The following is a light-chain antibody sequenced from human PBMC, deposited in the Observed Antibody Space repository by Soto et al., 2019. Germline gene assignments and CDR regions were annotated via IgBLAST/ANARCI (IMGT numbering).Light chain of an antibody. J-gene: IGKJ1*01. Sequence: DIVMTQSPDSLAVSLGERDTINCKSSQSVFCSSNNRNCLAWYQQKPGQPPKLLIYWASTRESGVPDRFSGSGSGTDFTLTISSLQAEDVAVYYCQQYSSTPRTFGQGTKVEIK. CDR1: QSVFCSSNNRNC. CDR3: QQYSSTPRT. V-gene: IGKV4-1*01. CDR2: WAS.